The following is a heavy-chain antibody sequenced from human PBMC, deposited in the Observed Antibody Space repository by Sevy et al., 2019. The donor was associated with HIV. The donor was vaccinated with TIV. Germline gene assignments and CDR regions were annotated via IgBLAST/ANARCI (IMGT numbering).Heavy chain of an antibody. CDR2: IYYSGST. D-gene: IGHD3-22*01. J-gene: IGHJ6*02. CDR1: GGSVSSGSYY. CDR3: ARDWSTYYYDSSGYPQIYYYGMDV. V-gene: IGHV4-61*01. Sequence: SETLSLTCTVSGGSVSSGSYYWSWIRQPPGKGLEWIGYIYYSGSTNYNPSLNSRVTISVDTSKNQFSLKLSSVTAADTTVYYCARDWSTYYYDSSGYPQIYYYGMDVWGQGTTVTVSS.